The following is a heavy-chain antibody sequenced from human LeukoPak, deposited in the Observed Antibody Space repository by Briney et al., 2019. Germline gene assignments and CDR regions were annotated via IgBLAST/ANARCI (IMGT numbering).Heavy chain of an antibody. J-gene: IGHJ4*02. V-gene: IGHV3-23*01. CDR1: GFTFSNYA. CDR3: AVSPPIERVWHYFNY. Sequence: QPGGSLRLSCAASGFTFSNYAMNWVRQAPGKGLEWVSGISESGGNTFYADSVKGRFTISRDNSKNTLFLQMNCLRAEDTAVYYCAVSPPIERVWHYFNYWGQGTLVTVSS. CDR2: ISESGGNT. D-gene: IGHD6-13*01.